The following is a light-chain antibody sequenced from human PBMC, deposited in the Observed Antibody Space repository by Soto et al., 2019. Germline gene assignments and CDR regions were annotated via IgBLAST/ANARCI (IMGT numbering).Light chain of an antibody. V-gene: IGKV1-33*01. Sequence: DIQMTQSPSSLFASVGDRVTITCQATQDINIYLNWYQQKPGKAPNLLIYDASNLEIGVPSRFSGSGSGTHFTFTISSLQTEDIGTYYCQQYDILPITLGRGTRL. CDR2: DAS. CDR3: QQYDILPIT. CDR1: QDINIY. J-gene: IGKJ5*01.